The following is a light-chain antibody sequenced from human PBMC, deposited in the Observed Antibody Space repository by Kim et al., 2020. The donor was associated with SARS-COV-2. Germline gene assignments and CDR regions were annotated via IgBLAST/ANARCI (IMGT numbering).Light chain of an antibody. V-gene: IGLV2-18*02. J-gene: IGLJ3*02. CDR3: SSYASSSTWV. Sequence: QSALTQPPSVSGSPGQSVTISCTGTSSDVGSYNRVSWYQQPPGTAPKLMIYEVSNQPSGVPDRFSGSKSGNTASLTISGLQAEDEADYYRSSYASSSTWVFGGGTQLTVL. CDR2: EVS. CDR1: SSDVGSYNR.